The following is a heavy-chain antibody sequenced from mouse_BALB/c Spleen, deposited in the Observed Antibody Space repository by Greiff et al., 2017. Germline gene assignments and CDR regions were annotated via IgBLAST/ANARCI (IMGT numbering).Heavy chain of an antibody. Sequence: EVQVVESGGGLVKPGGSLKLSCAASGFTFSSYTMSWVRQTPEKRLEWVATISSGGSYTYYPDSVKGRFTISRDNAKNTLYLQMSSLKSEDTAMYNYTRDRGTNFDYWGQGTTLTVSS. CDR2: ISSGGSYT. CDR1: GFTFSSYT. CDR3: TRDRGTNFDY. V-gene: IGHV5-6-4*01. D-gene: IGHD1-3*01. J-gene: IGHJ2*01.